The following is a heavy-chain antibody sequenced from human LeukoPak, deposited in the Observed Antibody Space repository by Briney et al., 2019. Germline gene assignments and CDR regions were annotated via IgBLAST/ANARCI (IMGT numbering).Heavy chain of an antibody. J-gene: IGHJ6*03. V-gene: IGHV4-39*01. CDR3: AIVRNGLYATPPYYYYYMDV. D-gene: IGHD2-8*01. Sequence: SETLSLTCTVSGGSISSSSYYWGWIRQPPGKGLEWIGIIYYSGSTYYNPSLKSRVTISVDTSKNQFSLKLSSVTAADTAVYYCAIVRNGLYATPPYYYYYMDVWGKGTTVTVSS. CDR1: GGSISSSSYY. CDR2: IYYSGST.